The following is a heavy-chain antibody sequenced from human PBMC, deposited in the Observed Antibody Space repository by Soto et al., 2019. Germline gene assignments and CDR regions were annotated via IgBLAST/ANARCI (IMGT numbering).Heavy chain of an antibody. Sequence: QVQLQESGPGLVKPSQTLSLTCTVSGGSISSGDYYWSWIRQPPGKGLEWIGYIYYSGSTYYNPSLKSRVTISVDTSKNQFSLKLSSVTAADTAVYYCARALYYYDSSGYYSYFDYWGQGTLVTVSS. V-gene: IGHV4-30-4*01. CDR1: GGSISSGDYY. J-gene: IGHJ4*02. CDR2: IYYSGST. D-gene: IGHD3-22*01. CDR3: ARALYYYDSSGYYSYFDY.